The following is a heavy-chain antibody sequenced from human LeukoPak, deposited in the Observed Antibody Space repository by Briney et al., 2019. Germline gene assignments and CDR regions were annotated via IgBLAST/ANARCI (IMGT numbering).Heavy chain of an antibody. CDR1: GYTFTGYY. Sequence: ASVKVSCKASGYTFTGYYMHWVRQAPGQGLEWMGWINPNSGGTNYAQKFQGRVTMTRDTSISTAYMELSRLRSDDTAVYYCRMGYYDSSGYYWFDYWGQGTLVTVSS. V-gene: IGHV1-2*02. D-gene: IGHD3-22*01. J-gene: IGHJ4*02. CDR2: INPNSGGT. CDR3: RMGYYDSSGYYWFDY.